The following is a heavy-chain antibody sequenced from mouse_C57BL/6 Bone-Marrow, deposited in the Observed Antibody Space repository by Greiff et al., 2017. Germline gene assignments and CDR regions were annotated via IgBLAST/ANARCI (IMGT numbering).Heavy chain of an antibody. CDR2: IRSKSNNYAT. V-gene: IGHV10-1*01. J-gene: IGHJ4*01. CDR3: VREGLVYEYDGNYYAMDY. D-gene: IGHD2-4*01. Sequence: EVQGVESGGGLVQPKGSLRLSCAASGFSFNTYAMNWVRQAPGKGLEWVARIRSKSNNYATYYADSVKNRFTISRDDSESMLYLQMNNLKTEDTAMYYCVREGLVYEYDGNYYAMDYWGQGTSVTVSS. CDR1: GFSFNTYA.